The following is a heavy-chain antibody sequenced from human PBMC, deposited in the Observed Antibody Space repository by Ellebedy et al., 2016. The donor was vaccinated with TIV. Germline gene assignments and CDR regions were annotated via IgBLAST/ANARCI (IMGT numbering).Heavy chain of an antibody. CDR3: TAHDGAH. J-gene: IGHJ4*02. Sequence: GESLKISCAASGFTFTDAWMSWVRQAPGKGLECVGRVKSKAAGGTTEYAAPVKGRFTISRDDSYSTLYLQMTSLETEDTAVYYCTAHDGAHWGQGTLVTVSS. V-gene: IGHV3-15*01. D-gene: IGHD1-1*01. CDR2: VKSKAAGGTT. CDR1: GFTFTDAW.